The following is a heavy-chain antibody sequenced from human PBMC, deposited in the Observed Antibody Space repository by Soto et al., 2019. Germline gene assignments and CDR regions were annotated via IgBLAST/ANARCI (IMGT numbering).Heavy chain of an antibody. CDR3: GKLVVPSAMGGLEV. CDR1: GFTFGSYG. Sequence: QVQLVESGGGVVQPGRSLRLSCAASGFTFGSYGMHWVRQAPGKGLEWVAVISYDGSNKYYADSVKGRFTIFRDNSKTALYLQMNSLRAEDSAVYYCGKLVVPSAMGGLEVWGQGITVTVSS. D-gene: IGHD2-2*01. CDR2: ISYDGSNK. V-gene: IGHV3-30*18. J-gene: IGHJ6*02.